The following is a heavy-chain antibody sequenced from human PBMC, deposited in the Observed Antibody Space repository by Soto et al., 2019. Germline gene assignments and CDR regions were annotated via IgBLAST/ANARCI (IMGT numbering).Heavy chain of an antibody. D-gene: IGHD3-16*01. CDR2: ITIRGGNT. CDR3: AKGRGGGYFDY. CDR1: GFTFDSYT. V-gene: IGHV3-23*01. J-gene: IGHJ4*02. Sequence: GGSLRLSCAASGFTFDSYTMNWVRQAPGKGLEWVSTITIRGGNTYYAGSVRGRFTVSRDDSRNAVYLQMNSLRAEDTAVYYCAKGRGGGYFDYWGRGTLVTVSS.